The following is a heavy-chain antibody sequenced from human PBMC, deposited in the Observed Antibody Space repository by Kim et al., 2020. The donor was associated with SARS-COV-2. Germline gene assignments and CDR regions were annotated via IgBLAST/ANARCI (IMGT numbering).Heavy chain of an antibody. V-gene: IGHV5-10-1*01. CDR2: IDPSDSYT. J-gene: IGHJ4*02. D-gene: IGHD3-10*01. Sequence: GESLKISCKGSGYSFTSYWISWVRQMPGKGLEWMGRIDPSDSYTNYSPSFQGHVTISADKSISTAYLQWSSLKASDTAMYYCARRQAARFGELGDHFDYWGQGTLVTVSS. CDR3: ARRQAARFGELGDHFDY. CDR1: GYSFTSYW.